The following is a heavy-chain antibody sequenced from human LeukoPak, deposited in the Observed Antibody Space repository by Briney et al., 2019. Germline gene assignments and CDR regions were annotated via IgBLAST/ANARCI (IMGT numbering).Heavy chain of an antibody. V-gene: IGHV5-51*01. CDR1: EYSFPNYC. J-gene: IGHJ4*02. D-gene: IGHD6-13*01. CDR3: AIGRGGQQLGDY. Sequence: GESLKISCKHSEYSFPNYCIGWVRQMPGKGLEWMGIIYPDDSDTRYSPSFQGQVTISADRPISTAYLQWSSLKASDTAMYYCAIGRGGQQLGDYWGQGTLVTVSS. CDR2: IYPDDSDT.